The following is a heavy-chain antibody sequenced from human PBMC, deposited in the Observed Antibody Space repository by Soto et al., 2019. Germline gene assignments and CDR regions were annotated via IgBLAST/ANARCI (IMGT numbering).Heavy chain of an antibody. CDR2: IKEDGSGK. CDR3: VRVGRLGGY. J-gene: IGHJ4*02. D-gene: IGHD3-16*01. V-gene: IGHV3-7*03. Sequence: GGSLRLSCTASGFTFSSYWMSWVRQAPGKGLGWVANIKEDGSGKYYVDSVKGRFSISRDNARNSLYLQMNSLRVEDTAVYYCVRVGRLGGYWGQGALVTVSS. CDR1: GFTFSSYW.